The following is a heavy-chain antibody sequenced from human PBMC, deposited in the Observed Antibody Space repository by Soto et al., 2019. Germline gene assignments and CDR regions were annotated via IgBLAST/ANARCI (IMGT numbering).Heavy chain of an antibody. J-gene: IGHJ3*02. CDR2: INHSGST. V-gene: IGHV4-34*01. CDR1: GGSFSGYY. CDR3: ARIGVVVVVAANAFDI. D-gene: IGHD2-15*01. Sequence: PSQTLSLTCAVYGGSFSGYYWSWIRQPPGKGLEWIGEINHSGSTNYNPSLKSRVTISVDTSKNQFSLKLSSVTAADTAVYYCARIGVVVVVAANAFDIWGQGTMVTVSS.